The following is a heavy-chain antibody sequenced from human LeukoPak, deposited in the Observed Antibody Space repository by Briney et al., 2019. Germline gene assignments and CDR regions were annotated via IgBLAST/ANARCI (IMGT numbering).Heavy chain of an antibody. CDR1: GYTFTSYA. D-gene: IGHD1-26*01. V-gene: IGHV1-3*03. CDR2: INAGNGNT. J-gene: IGHJ4*02. Sequence: ASVKVSFKASGYTFTSYAMHWVRQAPGQRLEWMGWINAGNGNTKYSQEFQGRVTITRYTSASTAYMELSSLRSEDMAVYYCARVPLYSGSHYYFDYWGQGTLVTVSS. CDR3: ARVPLYSGSHYYFDY.